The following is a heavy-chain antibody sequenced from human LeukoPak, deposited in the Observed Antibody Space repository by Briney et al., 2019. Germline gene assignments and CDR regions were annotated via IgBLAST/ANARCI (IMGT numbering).Heavy chain of an antibody. J-gene: IGHJ5*02. CDR3: VRDRPHNWFDP. Sequence: GGSLRLSCAASGYAFSSYWMHWVRQAPGKGLVWVSRIGNDGSNTYYADSVKGRFTISRDNAKNMLWLQMNSLRVEDTAIYYCVRDRPHNWFDPWGQGILVTVSS. CDR1: GYAFSSYW. V-gene: IGHV3-74*01. CDR2: IGNDGSNT.